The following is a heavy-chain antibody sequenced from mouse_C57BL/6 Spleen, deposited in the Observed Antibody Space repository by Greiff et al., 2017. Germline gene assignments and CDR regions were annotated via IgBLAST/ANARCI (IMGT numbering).Heavy chain of an antibody. CDR2: IYPGSGST. D-gene: IGHD2-5*01. CDR1: GYTFTSYW. Sequence: QVQLQQSGAELVKPGASVKMSCKASGYTFTSYWITWVKQRPGQGLEWIGDIYPGSGSTNYNEKFKSKATLTVDTSSSTAYMQLSSLTSEDSEVYYCASYSNLYYYAMDYWGQGTSVTVSS. J-gene: IGHJ4*01. V-gene: IGHV1-55*01. CDR3: ASYSNLYYYAMDY.